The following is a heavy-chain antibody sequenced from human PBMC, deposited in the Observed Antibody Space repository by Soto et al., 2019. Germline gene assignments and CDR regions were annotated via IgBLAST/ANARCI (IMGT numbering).Heavy chain of an antibody. Sequence: EVQLLESGGGLVKPGGSLRLSCAASGLTFNTYAMSWVRQAPGKGLEWVSVISGSGGNTWYAYSVKDRFTISRDNAKSTLYLQMNTLRAEDTAVYYCARDWCRVVITFDYWGQGTLVTVSS. D-gene: IGHD3-22*01. CDR1: GLTFNTYA. CDR3: ARDWCRVVITFDY. CDR2: ISGSGGNT. J-gene: IGHJ4*02. V-gene: IGHV3-23*01.